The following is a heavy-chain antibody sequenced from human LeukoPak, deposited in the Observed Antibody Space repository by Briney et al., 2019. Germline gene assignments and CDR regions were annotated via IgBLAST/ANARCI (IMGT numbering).Heavy chain of an antibody. CDR3: AEKPSSGFYYFDY. Sequence: GGSLTLSCAASGFTSSSYATSWVRQAPGKGLEWVSTISDSGGSTYYADSVKGRFTISRDNSKNTLYLQMNSPRAEDPALYCCAEKPSSGFYYFDYWGQGTLVTVSS. CDR2: ISDSGGST. D-gene: IGHD3-22*01. CDR1: GFTSSSYA. V-gene: IGHV3-23*01. J-gene: IGHJ4*02.